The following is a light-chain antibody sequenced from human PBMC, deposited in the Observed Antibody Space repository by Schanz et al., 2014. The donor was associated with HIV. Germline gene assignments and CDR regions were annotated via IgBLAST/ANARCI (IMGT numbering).Light chain of an antibody. J-gene: IGLJ2*01. CDR1: SSDIGNYNL. Sequence: QSALTQPASVSGSPGQSITISCTGTSSDIGNYNLVSWFQHHPGEAPKIMIFEVSKRPSGVPGRFSGSKSGNTASLTVSGLQVDDEADYYCSSSAGSDNLVFGGGTKLTVL. CDR3: SSSAGSDNLV. CDR2: EVS. V-gene: IGLV2-23*02.